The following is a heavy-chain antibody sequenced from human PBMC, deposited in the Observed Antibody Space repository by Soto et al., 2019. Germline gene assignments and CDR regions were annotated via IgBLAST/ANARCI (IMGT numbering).Heavy chain of an antibody. V-gene: IGHV5-51*01. D-gene: IGHD2-2*01. J-gene: IGHJ6*02. CDR3: ARRCSSTSCYDVRGSYYYYYGMDV. CDR1: GYSFTSYC. Sequence: GESLKISCKGSGYSFTSYCIGWVRQMPGKGLEWMGIIYPGDSDTRYSPSFQGQVTISADKSISTAYLQWSSLKASDTTMYYCARRCSSTSCYDVRGSYYYYYGMDVWGQGTTVTV. CDR2: IYPGDSDT.